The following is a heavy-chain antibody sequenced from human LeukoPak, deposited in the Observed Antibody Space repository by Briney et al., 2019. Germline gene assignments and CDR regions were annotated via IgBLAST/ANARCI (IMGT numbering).Heavy chain of an antibody. D-gene: IGHD6-13*01. Sequence: GGSLRLSCAASGFSFSSYAMSWVRQAPGKGLEWVSAITDSGGSTYHADSVKGRFTISRDNSKNTLFLQMNSLRVEDTAIYYCAREVAVGIGAYNYWGQGTLVTVSS. CDR1: GFSFSSYA. J-gene: IGHJ4*02. CDR3: AREVAVGIGAYNY. CDR2: ITDSGGST. V-gene: IGHV3-23*01.